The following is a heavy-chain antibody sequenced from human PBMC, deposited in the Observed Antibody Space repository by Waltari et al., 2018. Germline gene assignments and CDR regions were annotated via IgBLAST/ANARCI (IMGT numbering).Heavy chain of an antibody. V-gene: IGHV4-38-2*01. J-gene: IGHJ4*01. CDR2: NYHSGST. Sequence: QVQLQESGPGLVKPSETLSLPCAVSGYSISSGYYWGWIRQPPGEGLEWIGSNYHSGSTYYNTSLKSRVTISVDTSKNQFSLKLISVTAADTAVYYCARGRAYSSPLVDYWGHGTLVTVSS. CDR3: ARGRAYSSPLVDY. D-gene: IGHD5-18*01. CDR1: GYSISSGYY.